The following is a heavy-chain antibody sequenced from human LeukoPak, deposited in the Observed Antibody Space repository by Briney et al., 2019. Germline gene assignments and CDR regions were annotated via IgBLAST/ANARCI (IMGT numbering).Heavy chain of an antibody. CDR3: ARRFSTTAPFDY. CDR2: IYPGDSDA. CDR1: GYIFTTYW. V-gene: IGHV5-51*01. D-gene: IGHD4-17*01. J-gene: IGHJ4*02. Sequence: GESLKISCKGSGYIFTTYWIGWVRQMPEKGLEWMGIIYPGDSDARYSPSFQGQVTISADKSISTAYLQWSSLKASDTAMYYCARRFSTTAPFDYWGQGTLVTVSS.